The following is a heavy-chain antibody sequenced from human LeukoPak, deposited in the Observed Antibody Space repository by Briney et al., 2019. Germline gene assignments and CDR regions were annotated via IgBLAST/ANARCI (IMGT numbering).Heavy chain of an antibody. D-gene: IGHD2-2*01. J-gene: IGHJ5*02. V-gene: IGHV6-1*01. CDR3: ARRLTQYDCFDP. CDR2: TYYRSTWYN. CDR1: GDSVSSNSVT. Sequence: SQTLSLTCAISGDSVSSNSVTWNWIRQSPSRGLEWLGRTYYRSTWYNDYAVSVRGRITVNPDTSKNQFSLHLNSVTREDTAVYYCARRLTQYDCFDPWGQGILVTVSS.